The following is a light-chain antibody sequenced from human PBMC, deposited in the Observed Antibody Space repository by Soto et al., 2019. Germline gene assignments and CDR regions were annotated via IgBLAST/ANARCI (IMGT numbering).Light chain of an antibody. V-gene: IGLV1-40*01. CDR2: DNS. Sequence: QSVLTQPPSVSGAPGQRVTISCTGSRSNIGAGYDVHWYQQLPGTAPKLLIYDNSNRPSGVPDRFSGSKSGTSASLAITGLQAEDEADYYCQSYDSSLSGSKVFGTGTKVTV. J-gene: IGLJ1*01. CDR1: RSNIGAGYD. CDR3: QSYDSSLSGSKV.